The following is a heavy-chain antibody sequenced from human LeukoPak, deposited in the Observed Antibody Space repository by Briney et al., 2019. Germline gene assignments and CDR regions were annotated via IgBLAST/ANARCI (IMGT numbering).Heavy chain of an antibody. J-gene: IGHJ4*02. D-gene: IGHD3-10*01. CDR1: GFTFSSYW. V-gene: IGHV3-7*01. CDR3: ARDRRVVRGVYYFDY. Sequence: PGGSLRLSCAASGFTFSSYWMSWVRQAPGKGLEWVANIKQDGSEKYYVDSVKGRFTISRDNAKNSLYLQMNSLRAEDTAVYYCARDRRVVRGVYYFDYWGQGTLVTVSS. CDR2: IKQDGSEK.